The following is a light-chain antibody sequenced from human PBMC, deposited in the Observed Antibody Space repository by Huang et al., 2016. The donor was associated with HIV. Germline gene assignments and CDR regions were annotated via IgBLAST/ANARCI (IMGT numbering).Light chain of an antibody. J-gene: IGKJ5*01. V-gene: IGKV1-33*01. CDR3: QQFDDLPIT. CDR1: QGISNY. CDR2: DAS. Sequence: DIQMTQSPSALSAFVGDRVTITCQASQGISNYVNWYQQRPGKAPKLLISDASNLQTGVPSRFSGGGSGTDFTFTISSLQPEDIATYYCQQFDDLPITFGQGTRLEI.